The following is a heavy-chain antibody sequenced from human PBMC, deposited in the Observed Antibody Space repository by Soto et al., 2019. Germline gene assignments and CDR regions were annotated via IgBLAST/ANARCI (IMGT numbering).Heavy chain of an antibody. CDR2: INHSGST. V-gene: IGHV4-34*01. Sequence: QVQLQQWGAGLLKPSETLSLTCAVYGGSFSGYYWSWIRQPPGKGLEWIGEINHSGSTNYNPSLKSRVTISLDTSKPQFSRKLRSVTAADTAVYYCARGLNYGGNTRPFDYWGQGTLVTVSS. J-gene: IGHJ4*02. CDR3: ARGLNYGGNTRPFDY. CDR1: GGSFSGYY. D-gene: IGHD4-17*01.